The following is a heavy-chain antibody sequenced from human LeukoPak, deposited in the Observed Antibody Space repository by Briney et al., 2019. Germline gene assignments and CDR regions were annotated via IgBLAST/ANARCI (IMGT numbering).Heavy chain of an antibody. V-gene: IGHV1-69*04. Sequence: ASVKVSCKASGGTFSSYAISWVRQAPGQGLEWMGRIFPILGIANYAQKFQGRVTITADKSTSTAYMELSSLRSEDTAVYYCASIDGYDHDYWGQGTLVTVSS. J-gene: IGHJ4*02. CDR2: IFPILGIA. CDR3: ASIDGYDHDY. D-gene: IGHD5-12*01. CDR1: GGTFSSYA.